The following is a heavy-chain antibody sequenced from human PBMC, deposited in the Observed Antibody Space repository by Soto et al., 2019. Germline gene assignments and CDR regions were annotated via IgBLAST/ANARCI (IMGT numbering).Heavy chain of an antibody. CDR3: ARSTVGYIVPHYMDV. CDR2: IYYSGST. V-gene: IGHV4-59*01. D-gene: IGHD2-8*01. Sequence: SETLSLTCTVSGGSISSYYWSWIRQPPGKGLEWIGYIYYSGSTNYNPSLKSRVTISVDTSKNQFSLKLSSVTAADTAVYYCARSTVGYIVPHYMDVWGKGTTVTVSS. J-gene: IGHJ6*03. CDR1: GGSISSYY.